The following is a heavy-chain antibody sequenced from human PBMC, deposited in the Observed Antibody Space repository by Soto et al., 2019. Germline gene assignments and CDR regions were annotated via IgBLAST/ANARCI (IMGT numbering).Heavy chain of an antibody. D-gene: IGHD3-22*01. CDR3: ARKDKSGYFNWFDP. CDR2: IFPSDSDT. Sequence: GESLKISCRTSGYRFTSYWIAWVRQMPGKGLEWMGIIFPSDSDTRCSPSFQGQVTISADRSTSTVFLQWASLKASDTAVYFCARKDKSGYFNWFDPWGQGTLVAVSS. V-gene: IGHV5-51*01. J-gene: IGHJ5*02. CDR1: GYRFTSYW.